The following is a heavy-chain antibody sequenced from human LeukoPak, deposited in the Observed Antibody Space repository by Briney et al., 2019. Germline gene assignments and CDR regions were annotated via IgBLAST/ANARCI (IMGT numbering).Heavy chain of an antibody. Sequence: ASVKVSCKASGYTFTSYGISWVRQAPGQGLEWTGWISAYNGNTNYAQKLQGRVTMTTDTSTSTAYMELRSLRSDDTAVYYCARVSQLREGGWFDPWGQGTLVTVSS. J-gene: IGHJ5*02. CDR1: GYTFTSYG. CDR2: ISAYNGNT. CDR3: ARVSQLREGGWFDP. D-gene: IGHD6-6*01. V-gene: IGHV1-18*01.